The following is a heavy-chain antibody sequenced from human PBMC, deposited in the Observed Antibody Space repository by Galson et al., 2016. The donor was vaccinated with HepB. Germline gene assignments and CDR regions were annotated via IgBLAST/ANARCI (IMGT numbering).Heavy chain of an antibody. D-gene: IGHD4-11*01. J-gene: IGHJ4*02. CDR3: AAESSYINYGDY. V-gene: IGHV1-58*01. CDR2: VVVGTGNT. Sequence: CKASGFTFSSSTVHWVRQARGQRLEWIGRVVVGTGNTNCAEKFQKRVTITRDMSTSTAYMELSSLRSEDTAVYYCAAESSYINYGDYWGQGTLVTVSS. CDR1: GFTFSSST.